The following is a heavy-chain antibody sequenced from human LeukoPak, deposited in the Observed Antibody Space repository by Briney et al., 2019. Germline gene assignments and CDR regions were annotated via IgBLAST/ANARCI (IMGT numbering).Heavy chain of an antibody. D-gene: IGHD3-9*01. CDR3: ARDYGYNNDWFGAPFDY. CDR2: IKEDGGEK. J-gene: IGHJ4*02. CDR1: GFTFSSYR. Sequence: GGSLRLSCAASGFTFSSYRMTWVRQAPGKGLEWVASIKEDGGEKYNVDSVKGRFTSSRDNAKNSLFLQMNSLTAEDTGVYYCARDYGYNNDWFGAPFDYWGQGTLVTVSS. V-gene: IGHV3-7*01.